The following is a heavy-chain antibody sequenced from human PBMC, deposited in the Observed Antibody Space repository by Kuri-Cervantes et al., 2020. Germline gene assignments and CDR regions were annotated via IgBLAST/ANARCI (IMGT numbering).Heavy chain of an antibody. J-gene: IGHJ6*02. CDR2: IYSGGST. CDR1: GFTVSSNY. D-gene: IGHD3-9*01. Sequence: GESLKISCAASGFTVSSNYMSWVRQAPGKGLEWVSVIYSGGSTYYADSVKGRFTISRDNSKNTLYLQMNSLRAEDTAMYYCAKGTDNYYFAMDVWGQGTTVTVSS. CDR3: AKGTDNYYFAMDV. V-gene: IGHV3-53*05.